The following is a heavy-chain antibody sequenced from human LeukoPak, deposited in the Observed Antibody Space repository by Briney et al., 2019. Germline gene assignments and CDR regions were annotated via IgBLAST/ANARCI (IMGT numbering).Heavy chain of an antibody. D-gene: IGHD5-18*01. Sequence: PSETLSLTCTVSGGSISSYYWSWIRQPAGKGLEWIGRIYTSGSTNYNPSLKSRVTISVDTSKNQSSLKLSSVTAADTAVYYCARLRLRVPYGYRRGSTFDYWGQGTLVTVSS. V-gene: IGHV4-4*07. CDR3: ARLRLRVPYGYRRGSTFDY. CDR2: IYTSGST. CDR1: GGSISSYY. J-gene: IGHJ4*02.